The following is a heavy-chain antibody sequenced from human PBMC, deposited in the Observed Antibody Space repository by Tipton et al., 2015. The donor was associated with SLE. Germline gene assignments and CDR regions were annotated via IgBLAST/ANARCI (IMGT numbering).Heavy chain of an antibody. V-gene: IGHV4-39*07. Sequence: TLSLTCTVSGGSISSSSYYWGWIRQPPGKGLEWIGSIYYSGSTYYNPSLKRRVTISVDTSKNQFSLKLSSVTAADTAVYYCARLLSDDYYEGHDYWGQGALVTVSS. CDR2: IYYSGST. CDR3: ARLLSDDYYEGHDY. J-gene: IGHJ4*02. D-gene: IGHD1-26*01. CDR1: GGSISSSSYY.